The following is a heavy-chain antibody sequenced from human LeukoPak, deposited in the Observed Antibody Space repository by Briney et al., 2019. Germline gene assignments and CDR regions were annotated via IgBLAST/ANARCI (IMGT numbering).Heavy chain of an antibody. CDR2: IYYSGST. CDR3: ASTGHSRVSWFDP. CDR1: GGSISSYY. J-gene: IGHJ5*02. D-gene: IGHD2-8*02. Sequence: RASETLSLTCTVSGGSISSYYWSWIRQPPGKGLEWIGYIYYSGSTNYNPSLKSRVTISVDTSKNQFSLKLSSVTAADTAVYYCASTGHSRVSWFDPWGQGTLVTVSS. V-gene: IGHV4-59*01.